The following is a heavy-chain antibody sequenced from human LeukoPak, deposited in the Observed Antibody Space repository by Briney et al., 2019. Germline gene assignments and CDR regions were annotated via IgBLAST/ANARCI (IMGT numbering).Heavy chain of an antibody. CDR3: ERAYCGGDCFPDY. V-gene: IGHV1-2*06. CDR2: INPNSGDT. D-gene: IGHD2-21*02. CDR1: GYTFTGYY. Sequence: ASVKVSCKASGYTFTGYYVHWVRQAPGQGLEWVGRINPNSGDTNYAQKFPGRVTMTRDTSISTASMELRRMRSDATAVYYCERAYCGGDCFPDYCGQGTLVTVSS. J-gene: IGHJ4*02.